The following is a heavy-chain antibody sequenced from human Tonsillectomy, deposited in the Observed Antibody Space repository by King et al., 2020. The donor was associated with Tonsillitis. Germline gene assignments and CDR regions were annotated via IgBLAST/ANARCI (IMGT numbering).Heavy chain of an antibody. V-gene: IGHV4-39*07. CDR3: ALYNRYSGYSYYYGMDV. CDR2: IYYSGST. Sequence: QLQESGPGLVKPSETLSRTCTVSGGSISSSSYYWGWIRQPPGKGLEWIGSIYYSGSTYYNPSLKSRVTISVDTSKNQVYLKLSSVTAAETAVYYCALYNRYSGYSYYYGMDVWGQGSTLTVSS. D-gene: IGHD3-16*02. CDR1: GGSISSSSYY. J-gene: IGHJ6*02.